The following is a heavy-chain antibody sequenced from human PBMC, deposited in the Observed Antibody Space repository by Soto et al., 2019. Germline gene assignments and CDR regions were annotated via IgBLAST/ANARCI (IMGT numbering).Heavy chain of an antibody. CDR2: NIPIFGTA. CDR1: GGTFSSYA. V-gene: IGHV1-69*13. D-gene: IGHD5-18*01. J-gene: IGHJ6*02. Sequence: SVKVSCKASGGTFSSYAISLLRQAPGQGLEWMGGNIPIFGTANYAQKFQGRVTIPADESTSTAYMELSSLRSEDTAVYYCARAKDTAMVDYYYSGMDIWGQEDTVTVSS. CDR3: ARAKDTAMVDYYYSGMDI.